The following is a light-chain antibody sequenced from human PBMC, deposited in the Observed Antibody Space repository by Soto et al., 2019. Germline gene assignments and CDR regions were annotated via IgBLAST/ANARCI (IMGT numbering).Light chain of an antibody. CDR3: QQYKNWPWT. Sequence: EIVMPKSPGTLSVSPGESAPLSGRASQSVGSDLAWYQQKPGRAPRLLIYGASTRATGIPAKFSGSGSGTDFTLTITSLQSVASAVYFCQQYKNWPWTFGQGT. V-gene: IGKV3-15*01. J-gene: IGKJ1*01. CDR2: GAS. CDR1: QSVGSD.